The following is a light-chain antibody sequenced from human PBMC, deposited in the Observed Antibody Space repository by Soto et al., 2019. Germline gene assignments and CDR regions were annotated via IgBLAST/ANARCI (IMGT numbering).Light chain of an antibody. J-gene: IGKJ1*01. CDR1: QSVSSSY. Sequence: EMVLTQSPGTLSLSPGERGTLSGRASQSVSSSYLAWYQQKPGQAPRLLIYGASIRATGIPDRFSGSGSGTDFTLTISRLEPEDFAVYYCQQYVTSSPRTFGQGTKVDIK. CDR3: QQYVTSSPRT. V-gene: IGKV3-20*01. CDR2: GAS.